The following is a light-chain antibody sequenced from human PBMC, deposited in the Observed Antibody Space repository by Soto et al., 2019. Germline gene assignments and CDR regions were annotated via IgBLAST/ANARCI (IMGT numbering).Light chain of an antibody. CDR3: MQALQTPRT. CDR1: QSLLHSNGYNY. Sequence: DIVMTQSPLSLPVTPGEPASISCRSSQSLLHSNGYNYLDWYLQKLGQSPQLLIYLDSNRSSGVPDRFSGSGSGTDFTLKISRVEAEDVGVYYCMQALQTPRTFGQGTKVEIK. CDR2: LDS. V-gene: IGKV2-28*01. J-gene: IGKJ1*01.